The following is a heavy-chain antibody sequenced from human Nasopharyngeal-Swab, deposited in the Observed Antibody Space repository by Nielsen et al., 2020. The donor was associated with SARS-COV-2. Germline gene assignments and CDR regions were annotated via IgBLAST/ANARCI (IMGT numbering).Heavy chain of an antibody. CDR1: GFTFDDYA. D-gene: IGHD6-6*01. V-gene: IGHV3-9*01. CDR2: ISWNSGSI. CDR3: AKVHSSAHDAFDI. Sequence: GGSLRLSCAASGFTFDDYAMHWVRQAPGKGLEWVSGISWNSGSIGYADSVKGRFTISGDNAKNSLYLQMNSLRAEDTALYYCAKVHSSAHDAFDIWGQGTIVTVSS. J-gene: IGHJ3*02.